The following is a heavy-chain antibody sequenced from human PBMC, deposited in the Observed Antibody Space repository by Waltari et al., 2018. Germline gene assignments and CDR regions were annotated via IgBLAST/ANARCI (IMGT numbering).Heavy chain of an antibody. J-gene: IGHJ6*02. CDR2: VDWDGTTT. CDR1: GVPFRVQN. CDR3: ARDGPYYYYGLDV. Sequence: EELLVAPGGSFVRWGGSLRLSGSASGVPFRVQNINWVRQAPGKGLEWVAHVDWDGTTTTHADSVKGRFTISRDNSKNSVYLQMTNLRHEDTASYYCARDGPYYYYGLDVWGQGTTVTVSS. V-gene: IGHV3-20*04.